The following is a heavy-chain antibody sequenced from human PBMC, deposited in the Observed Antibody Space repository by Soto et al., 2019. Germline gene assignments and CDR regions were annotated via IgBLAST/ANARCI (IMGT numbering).Heavy chain of an antibody. CDR3: AEKPLGYCSGGSCYTADFYFQH. J-gene: IGHJ1*01. CDR2: INHSGST. CDR1: GGSFSGYY. Sequence: SETLSLTCAVYGGSFSGYYWSWIRQPPGKGLEWIGEINHSGSTNYNPSLKSRVTISVDTSKNQFSLKLSSVTAADTAVYYCAEKPLGYCSGGSCYTADFYFQHWGQGTLVTAPQ. D-gene: IGHD2-15*01. V-gene: IGHV4-34*01.